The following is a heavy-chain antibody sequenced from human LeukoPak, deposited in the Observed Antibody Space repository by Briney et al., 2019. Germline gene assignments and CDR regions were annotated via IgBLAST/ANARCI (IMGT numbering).Heavy chain of an antibody. J-gene: IGHJ3*02. V-gene: IGHV4-30-2*01. D-gene: IGHD3-16*02. CDR3: ATLTWTDAFDI. Sequence: SETLSLTCAVSGGSISSGGYSWSWIRQPPGKGLEWIGYIYHSGSTYYNPSLKSRVTISVDRSKNQFSLKLSSVTAADTAVYYCATLTWTDAFDIWGQGTMVTVSS. CDR2: IYHSGST. CDR1: GGSISSGGYS.